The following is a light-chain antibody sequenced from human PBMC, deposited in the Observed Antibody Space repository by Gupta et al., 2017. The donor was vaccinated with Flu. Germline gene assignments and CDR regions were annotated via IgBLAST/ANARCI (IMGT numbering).Light chain of an antibody. CDR3: QRDNSLWT. CDR1: KSISTW. J-gene: IGKJ1*01. Sequence: DIEMTQSPSQMSASVGDRVTITCRSSKSISTWLAWYQQKPGKGPKLMIYKASRGERGVTYRFSGSGYGTEFTLTSSSRQYDDCADYYCQRDNSLWTFGQGTRVEIK. V-gene: IGKV1-5*03. CDR2: KAS.